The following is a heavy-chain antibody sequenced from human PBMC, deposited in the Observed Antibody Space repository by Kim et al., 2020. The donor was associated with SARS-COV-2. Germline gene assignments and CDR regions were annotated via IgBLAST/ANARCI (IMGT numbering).Heavy chain of an antibody. J-gene: IGHJ6*02. D-gene: IGHD5-18*01. V-gene: IGHV3-23*01. CDR3: AKSYGEYYYYYGLDV. Sequence: ADSVKGRFSMSRDNSKNTLYLQMNSLRDEDTAVYYCAKSYGEYYYYYGLDVWGQGTTVSVS.